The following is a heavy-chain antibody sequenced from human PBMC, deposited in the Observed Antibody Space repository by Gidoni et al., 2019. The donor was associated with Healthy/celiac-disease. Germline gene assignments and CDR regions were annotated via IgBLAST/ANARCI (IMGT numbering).Heavy chain of an antibody. CDR3: ARDYTIFGVVIFSH. CDR1: GFTFSSYW. CDR2: IKQDGSEK. J-gene: IGHJ4*02. Sequence: EVPLVESGGGLVQSGGSLRLSCAASGFTFSSYWMGWVLQAPGKGLEWVANIKQDGSEKYYVDSVKGRFTISRDNAKNSLYLQMNSLRAEDTAVYYCARDYTIFGVVIFSHWGQGTLVTVSS. V-gene: IGHV3-7*01. D-gene: IGHD3-3*01.